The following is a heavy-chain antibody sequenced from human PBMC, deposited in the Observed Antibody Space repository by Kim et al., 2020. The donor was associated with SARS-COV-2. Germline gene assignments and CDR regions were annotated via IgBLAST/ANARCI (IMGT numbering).Heavy chain of an antibody. V-gene: IGHV4-34*01. CDR2: INHSGST. D-gene: IGHD2-2*01. CDR3: ARRPIVVVPAAPLGSRFDP. J-gene: IGHJ5*02. Sequence: SETLSLTCAVYGGSFSGYYWSWIRQPPGKGLEWIGEINHSGSTNYNPSLKSRVTISVDTSKNQFSLKLSSVTAADTAVYYCARRPIVVVPAAPLGSRFDPWGQGTLVTVSS. CDR1: GGSFSGYY.